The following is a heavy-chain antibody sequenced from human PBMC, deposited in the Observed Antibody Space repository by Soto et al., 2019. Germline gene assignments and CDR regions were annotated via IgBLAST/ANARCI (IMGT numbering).Heavy chain of an antibody. D-gene: IGHD6-13*01. CDR3: ARLPHSSSWYSYCYGMDV. CDR2: IDPSDSYT. CDR1: GYSFTTYW. Sequence: PGESLKISCKGSGYSFTTYWISWVRQMPGKGLEWMGRIDPSDSYTNYSPSFQGHVTISADKSISTAYLQWSSLKASDTAMYYCARLPHSSSWYSYCYGMDVWGRGTTVTASS. V-gene: IGHV5-10-1*01. J-gene: IGHJ6*02.